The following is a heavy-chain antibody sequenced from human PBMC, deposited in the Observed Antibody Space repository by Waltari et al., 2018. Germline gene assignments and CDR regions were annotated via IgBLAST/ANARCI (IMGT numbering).Heavy chain of an antibody. CDR2: ITNNNGKT. V-gene: IGHV3-23*04. D-gene: IGHD6-25*01. Sequence: EVQLVESGGGLVQPGGSLRLTCLVSGFPVRSRALNWVRQAPGKGLEWVSAITNNNGKTYYAYSVKDRFSISRDSSKNEVYLQMDSLRADDTAIYYCAKDHPSSGWPTFEYWGRGVMVTVSS. CDR1: GFPVRSRA. CDR3: AKDHPSSGWPTFEY. J-gene: IGHJ4*02.